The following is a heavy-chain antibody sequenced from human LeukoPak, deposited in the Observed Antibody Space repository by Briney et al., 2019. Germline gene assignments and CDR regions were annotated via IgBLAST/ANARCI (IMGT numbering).Heavy chain of an antibody. V-gene: IGHV3-21*01. Sequence: PGGSLRLSCAASGFTFSSYSMNWVRQAPGKGLEWVSSISSSSSYIYYADSVKGRFTISRDKAKNSLYLQMNSLRAEDTAVYYCARDSGSWYNYGMDVWGKGTTVTVSS. CDR2: ISSSSSYI. D-gene: IGHD6-13*01. CDR1: GFTFSSYS. J-gene: IGHJ6*04. CDR3: ARDSGSWYNYGMDV.